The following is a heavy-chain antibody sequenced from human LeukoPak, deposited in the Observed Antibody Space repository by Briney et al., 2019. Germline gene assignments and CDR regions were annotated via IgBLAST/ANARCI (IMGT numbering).Heavy chain of an antibody. D-gene: IGHD6-25*01. V-gene: IGHV3-7*03. CDR1: GFSFNNYR. J-gene: IGHJ4*02. Sequence: PGGSLRLSCVASGFSFNNYRMTWVRQAPGKGLEWVANIKQDGSEKQYADSVKGRFAISRDNAKKSLYLQINTLRAEDTAVYYCVRGPHIAATSYWGQGTLVTVSS. CDR3: VRGPHIAATSY. CDR2: IKQDGSEK.